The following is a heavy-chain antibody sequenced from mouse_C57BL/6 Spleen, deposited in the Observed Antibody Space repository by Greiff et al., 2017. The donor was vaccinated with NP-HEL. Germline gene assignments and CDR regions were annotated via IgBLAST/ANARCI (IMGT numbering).Heavy chain of an antibody. CDR3: AREVAY. Sequence: VQLKESGPELVKPGASVKISCKASGYSFTGYYMNWVKQSPEKSLEWIGEINPSTGGTTYNQKFKAKATLTVDKSSSTAYMQLKSLTSEYSAVYYCAREVAYWGQGTLVTVSA. CDR2: INPSTGGT. CDR1: GYSFTGYY. V-gene: IGHV1-42*01. J-gene: IGHJ3*01.